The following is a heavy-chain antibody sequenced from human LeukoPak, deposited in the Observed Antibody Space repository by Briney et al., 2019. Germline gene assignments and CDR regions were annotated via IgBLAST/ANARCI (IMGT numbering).Heavy chain of an antibody. V-gene: IGHV1-2*06. D-gene: IGHD1-1*01. CDR1: GYTFTGYY. CDR2: INPNSGGT. CDR3: ASCWTGTTNYYYYYMDV. Sequence: GASVKVSCKASGYTFTGYYMHWVRQAPGQGLEWMGRINPNSGGTNYAQKFQGRVTMTRDTSISTAYMELSRLRSDDTAVYYCASCWTGTTNYYYYYMDVWGKGTTVTVSS. J-gene: IGHJ6*03.